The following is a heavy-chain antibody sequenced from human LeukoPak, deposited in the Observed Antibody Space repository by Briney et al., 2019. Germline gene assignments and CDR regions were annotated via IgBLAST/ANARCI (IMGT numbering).Heavy chain of an antibody. CDR1: GFTFSNAW. CDR3: TKGQKWELLLFDY. Sequence: GGSLRLSCAASGFTFSNAWMSWVRQAPGKGLEWVGRIKSKTDGGTTDYAAPVKGRFTISRDDSKNTLYLQMNSLKTEDTAVYYCTKGQKWELLLFDYWGQGTLVTVSS. CDR2: IKSKTDGGTT. D-gene: IGHD1-26*01. J-gene: IGHJ4*02. V-gene: IGHV3-15*01.